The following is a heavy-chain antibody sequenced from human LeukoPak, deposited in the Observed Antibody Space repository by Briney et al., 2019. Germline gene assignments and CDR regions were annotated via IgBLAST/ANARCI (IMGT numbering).Heavy chain of an antibody. D-gene: IGHD1-26*01. Sequence: GGSLRLSCAASGFTFSSYGMHWVRQAPGKGLEWVAVISYDGSNKYYADSVKGRFTISRDNSKNTLYLQMNSLRAEDTAVYYCVTMTTTAYWGQGTLVTVSS. J-gene: IGHJ4*02. CDR2: ISYDGSNK. V-gene: IGHV3-30*03. CDR3: VTMTTTAY. CDR1: GFTFSSYG.